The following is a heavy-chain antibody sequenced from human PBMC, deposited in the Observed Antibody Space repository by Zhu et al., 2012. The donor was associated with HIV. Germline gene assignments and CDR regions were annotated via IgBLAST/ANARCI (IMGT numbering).Heavy chain of an antibody. D-gene: IGHD2-8*02. CDR1: GGSISY. J-gene: IGHJ3*02. CDR3: ARYCTGGACSNYAFDI. Sequence: QVQLQESGPGLVKPSQTLSLTCSFSGGSISYWSWVRQPPGRGLEWLGYIHYTGTAYYNPSLQSRLSMSVETSKNQFXLKLTSVTAADTAVYYCARYCTGGACSNYAFDIVGPRDNGHRLF. V-gene: IGHV4-30-4*08. CDR2: IHYTGTA.